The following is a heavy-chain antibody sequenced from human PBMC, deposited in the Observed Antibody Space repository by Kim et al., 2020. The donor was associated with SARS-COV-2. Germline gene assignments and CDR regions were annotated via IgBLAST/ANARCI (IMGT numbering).Heavy chain of an antibody. D-gene: IGHD5-12*01. V-gene: IGHV3-23*03. CDR1: GFTFSNYA. CDR2: IYSGGSST. CDR3: AKDGGGSGYDLGAVYFD. J-gene: IGHJ4*01. Sequence: GGSLRLSCAASGFTFSNYAMSWVRQAPGKGLEWVSVIYSGGSSTYYADSVKGRFTISRDNSKNTLYRQMNSLTAEDTAVYYCAKDGGGSGYDLGAVYFD.